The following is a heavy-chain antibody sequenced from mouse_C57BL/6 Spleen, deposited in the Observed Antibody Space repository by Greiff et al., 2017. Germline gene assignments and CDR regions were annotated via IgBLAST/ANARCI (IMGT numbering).Heavy chain of an antibody. V-gene: IGHV1-81*01. CDR1: GYTFTSYG. CDR2: IYPRSGNT. J-gene: IGHJ3*01. Sequence: QVQLKESGAELARPGASVKLSCKASGYTFTSYGISWVKQRTGQGLEWIGEIYPRSGNTYYNEKFKGKATLTADKSSSTAYMELRSLTSEDSAVYFCARGDIVTTFAYWGQGTLVTVSA. D-gene: IGHD2-5*01. CDR3: ARGDIVTTFAY.